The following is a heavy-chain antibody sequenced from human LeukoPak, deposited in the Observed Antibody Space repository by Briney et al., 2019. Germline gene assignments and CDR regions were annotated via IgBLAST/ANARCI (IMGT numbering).Heavy chain of an antibody. J-gene: IGHJ4*02. CDR1: GFTFSSYS. V-gene: IGHV3-21*01. CDR3: ARGHTAVTRHFDF. CDR2: ISSGSSAI. D-gene: IGHD4-17*01. Sequence: GGSLRLSCTASGFTFSSYSMNWVRQAPGKGLEWVSIISSGSSAIFSADALKGRFTISRDDAKNLLYLDMNSLRAEDTAVYYCARGHTAVTRHFDFWGQGTLVTVSS.